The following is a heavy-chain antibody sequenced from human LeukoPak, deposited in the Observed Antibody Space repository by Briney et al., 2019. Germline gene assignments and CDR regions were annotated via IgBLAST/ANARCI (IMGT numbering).Heavy chain of an antibody. J-gene: IGHJ4*02. CDR2: ISGGADRT. D-gene: IGHD5-18*01. CDR3: AGSSASRGYNYGRFDC. Sequence: GGSLRLSCTASGLIFSTYAMSWVRQAPGKGLEWVSTISGGADRTYYADSVKGRFTISRDNSKNTLSLQMNSLRAEDAAVYYCAGSSASRGYNYGRFDCWSQGTLVTVSS. V-gene: IGHV3-23*01. CDR1: GLIFSTYA.